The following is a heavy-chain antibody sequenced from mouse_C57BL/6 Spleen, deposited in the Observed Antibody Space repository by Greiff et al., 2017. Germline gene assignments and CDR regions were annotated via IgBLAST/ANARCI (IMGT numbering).Heavy chain of an antibody. Sequence: EVQLQESGPELVKPGASVKIPCKASGYTFTDYNMDWVKQSHGKSLEWIGDINPNNGGTISNQKFKGKDTLTVDKSSSTADMELRSLTSEDTAVYYCARGRYGYDDAMDYWGQGTSVTVSS. V-gene: IGHV1-18*01. CDR1: GYTFTDYN. CDR2: INPNNGGT. J-gene: IGHJ4*01. D-gene: IGHD2-2*01. CDR3: ARGRYGYDDAMDY.